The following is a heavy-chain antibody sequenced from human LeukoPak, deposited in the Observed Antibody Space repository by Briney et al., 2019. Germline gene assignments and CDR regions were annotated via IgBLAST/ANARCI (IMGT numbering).Heavy chain of an antibody. CDR3: ARDPSISSSWYDY. J-gene: IGHJ4*02. Sequence: PGGSLRLSCAASGFTFSSYGMSWVRQAPGKGLEWVSAISGSGGSTYYADSVKGRFTISRDNSKNTLYLQMNSLRAEDTAVYYCARDPSISSSWYDYWGQGTLVTVSS. V-gene: IGHV3-23*01. CDR1: GFTFSSYG. D-gene: IGHD6-13*01. CDR2: ISGSGGST.